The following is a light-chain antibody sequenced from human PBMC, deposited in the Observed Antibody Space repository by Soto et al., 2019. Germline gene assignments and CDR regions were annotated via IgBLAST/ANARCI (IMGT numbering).Light chain of an antibody. Sequence: EIVLTQSPATLSLSPGDRATLSCRASQSVGSYLGWYQQRTGQAPRLLISDASNRATGIPARFSGSVSGTDFSLTISSLEPDDFAVYYCQQRSEWPFVFGGGTKVELQ. CDR2: DAS. CDR3: QQRSEWPFV. CDR1: QSVGSY. V-gene: IGKV3-11*01. J-gene: IGKJ4*01.